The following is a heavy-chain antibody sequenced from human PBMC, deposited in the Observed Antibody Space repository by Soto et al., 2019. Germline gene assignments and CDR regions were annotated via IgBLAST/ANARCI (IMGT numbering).Heavy chain of an antibody. J-gene: IGHJ4*02. D-gene: IGHD2-2*01. V-gene: IGHV3-23*01. CDR1: GFTFRDFA. Sequence: EVQLLESGGGLVQPGGSLRLSCAASGFTFRDFAMSWVRQAPGKGLEWVSVISGSGDRTNYADSVKGRFTISRDNSKSTLFLQLNSLRDDDTAVYYCAKDRTSTSPGPDYWGQGTLVTVSS. CDR2: ISGSGDRT. CDR3: AKDRTSTSPGPDY.